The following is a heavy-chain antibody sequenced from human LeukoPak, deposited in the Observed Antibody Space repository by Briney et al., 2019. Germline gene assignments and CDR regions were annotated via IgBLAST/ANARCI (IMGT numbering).Heavy chain of an antibody. Sequence: SETPSLTCSVSGGSISSRSYSWGWIRQPPGKGLEWIGNIDYSGTTYYTPSLKSRITISVDTSKNQFSLRLSSVTAADTAVYYCARDDLRSDWFDPWGQGTLVIVSS. V-gene: IGHV4-39*07. CDR2: IDYSGTT. CDR1: GGSISSRSYS. CDR3: ARDDLRSDWFDP. J-gene: IGHJ5*02.